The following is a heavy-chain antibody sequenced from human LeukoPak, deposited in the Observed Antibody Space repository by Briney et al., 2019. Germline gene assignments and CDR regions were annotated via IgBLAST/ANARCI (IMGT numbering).Heavy chain of an antibody. Sequence: GASVKVSCKASGGTFSSYAISWVRQAPGQGLEWMGGIIPILGTANYAQKFQGRVTITTDESTSTAYMELSSLRSEDTAVYYCARGSYLGFGELHYWGQGTLVTVSS. CDR2: IIPILGTA. J-gene: IGHJ4*02. CDR3: ARGSYLGFGELHY. V-gene: IGHV1-69*05. CDR1: GGTFSSYA. D-gene: IGHD3-10*01.